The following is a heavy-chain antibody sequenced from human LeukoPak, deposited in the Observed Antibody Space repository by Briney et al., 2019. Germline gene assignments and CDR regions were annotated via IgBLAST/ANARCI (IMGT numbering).Heavy chain of an antibody. D-gene: IGHD6-19*01. CDR3: ARQISSGWYYFDY. Sequence: SETLSLTCSVSGGSISSSSYYWGWIRQPPGKGLEWIGSIYYSGSTYYNPSLKSRVTISVDTSKNQFSLKLSSVTAADTAVYYCARQISSGWYYFDYWGQGTLVTVSS. CDR2: IYYSGST. V-gene: IGHV4-39*01. J-gene: IGHJ4*02. CDR1: GGSISSSSYY.